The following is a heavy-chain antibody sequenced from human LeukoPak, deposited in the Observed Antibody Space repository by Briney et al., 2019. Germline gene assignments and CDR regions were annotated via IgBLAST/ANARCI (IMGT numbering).Heavy chain of an antibody. CDR1: GGSISSYY. D-gene: IGHD6-13*01. CDR3: ARDLSYSSSWPYYYYYMDV. J-gene: IGHJ6*03. V-gene: IGHV4-4*07. Sequence: SETLSPTCTVSGGSISSYYWSWIRQLAGKGLEWIGRIYTSGSTNYNPSLKSRVTISVDTSKNQFSLKLSSVTAADTAVYYCARDLSYSSSWPYYYYYMDVWGKGTTVTVSS. CDR2: IYTSGST.